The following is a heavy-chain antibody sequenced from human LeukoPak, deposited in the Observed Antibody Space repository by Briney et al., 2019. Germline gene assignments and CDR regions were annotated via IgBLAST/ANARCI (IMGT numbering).Heavy chain of an antibody. Sequence: SETLSLTCTVSGGSISNYYWAWIRQSAGRGLEWIGRIYTSGSISYNPSLKSRVTMSVDTSKNQFSLKLISVTAADTAVYYCARVSSSETHFDYWGQGTLVTVSS. CDR2: IYTSGSI. CDR3: ARVSSSETHFDY. D-gene: IGHD2/OR15-2a*01. V-gene: IGHV4-4*07. CDR1: GGSISNYY. J-gene: IGHJ4*02.